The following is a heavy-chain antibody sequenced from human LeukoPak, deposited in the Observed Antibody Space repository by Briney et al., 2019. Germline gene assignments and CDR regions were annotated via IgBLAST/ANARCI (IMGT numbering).Heavy chain of an antibody. Sequence: GGSLRLSCAASRFTFSTYDMHWVRQATGKGLEWVSTITSAGDRYYPGSVKGRFTISRENAKNSLYLQMDSLRAGDTAVYYCAREACNGNSCYLLDYWGQGTLVTVSS. V-gene: IGHV3-13*01. D-gene: IGHD2-15*01. CDR2: ITSAGDR. J-gene: IGHJ4*02. CDR3: AREACNGNSCYLLDY. CDR1: RFTFSTYD.